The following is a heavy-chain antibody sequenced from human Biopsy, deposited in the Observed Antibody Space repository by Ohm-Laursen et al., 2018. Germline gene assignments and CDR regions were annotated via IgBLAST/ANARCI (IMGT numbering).Heavy chain of an antibody. D-gene: IGHD3-9*01. CDR1: GGTFSNYG. Sequence: EASVKVSCKAPGGTFSNYGVNWVRQAPGQGLEWLGGNIPILGTGNYAQKFQDRVTVAADTSTSTATMELCSLRSDDTAVYYCATKLTGYFHHWGQGTLVIVSS. J-gene: IGHJ1*01. CDR3: ATKLTGYFHH. V-gene: IGHV1-69*06. CDR2: NIPILGTG.